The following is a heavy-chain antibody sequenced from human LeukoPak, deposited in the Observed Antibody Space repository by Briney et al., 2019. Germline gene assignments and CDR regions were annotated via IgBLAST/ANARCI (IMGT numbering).Heavy chain of an antibody. D-gene: IGHD6-19*01. CDR1: GYTFTTYF. CDR3: ARGVAGSYYYYYMDV. J-gene: IGHJ6*03. V-gene: IGHV1-46*01. CDR2: INPSGGST. Sequence: ASVKVSCKASGYTFTTYFIHWVRQAPGQGLEWMGIINPSGGSTSYAQKFQGRVTMTTDTSTSTVYMELSSLRSEDTAVYYCARGVAGSYYYYYMDVWGKGTTVTVSS.